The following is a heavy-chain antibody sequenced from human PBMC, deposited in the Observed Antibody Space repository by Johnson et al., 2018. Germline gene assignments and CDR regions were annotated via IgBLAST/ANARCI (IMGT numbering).Heavy chain of an antibody. CDR2: ISGNRDSI. CDR3: AKDYLYGSGSYSSFDI. V-gene: IGHV3-9*01. Sequence: VQLQQWGAGLLKPSEPLSLTCAVYGGSFSGYYWSWIRQPPGKGLERVSGISGNRDSIGDADSVKGRLTISRDNAKNSLYLQMNSLRAEDTALYYCAKDYLYGSGSYSSFDIWGQGPMVAVSS. CDR1: GGSFSGYY. J-gene: IGHJ3*02. D-gene: IGHD3-10*01.